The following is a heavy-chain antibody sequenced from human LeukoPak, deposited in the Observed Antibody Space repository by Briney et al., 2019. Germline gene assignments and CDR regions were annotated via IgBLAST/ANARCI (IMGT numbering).Heavy chain of an antibody. CDR3: ARARAIENDFWSGYYLNYYYYYMDV. D-gene: IGHD3-3*01. CDR1: GGSISSYY. Sequence: SETLSLTCAVSGGSISSYYWSWIRQPPGKGLEWIGYIYYSGSTNYNPSLKSRVTISVDTSKNQFSLKLSSVTAADTAVYYCARARAIENDFWSGYYLNYYYYYMDVWGKGTTVTVSS. V-gene: IGHV4-59*01. J-gene: IGHJ6*03. CDR2: IYYSGST.